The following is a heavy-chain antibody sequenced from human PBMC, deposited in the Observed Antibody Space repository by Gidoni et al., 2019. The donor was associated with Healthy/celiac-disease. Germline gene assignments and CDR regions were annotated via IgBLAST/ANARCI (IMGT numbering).Heavy chain of an antibody. D-gene: IGHD6-19*01. J-gene: IGHJ4*02. Sequence: EVQLVESGGGLVQPGRSLRLSCAASGVTFDDYAMHWVRQAPGKGLEWVSGISWNSGSIGYADSVKGRFTISRDNAKNSLYLQMNSLRAEDTALYYCAKDSRSGYSSGWFDYWGQGTLVTVSS. V-gene: IGHV3-9*01. CDR3: AKDSRSGYSSGWFDY. CDR1: GVTFDDYA. CDR2: ISWNSGSI.